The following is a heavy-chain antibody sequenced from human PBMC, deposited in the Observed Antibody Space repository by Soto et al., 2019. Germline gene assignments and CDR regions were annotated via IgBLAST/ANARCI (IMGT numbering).Heavy chain of an antibody. V-gene: IGHV7-4-1*01. D-gene: IGHD2-21*01. CDR3: ARENGGWLFYYYSGMDV. Sequence: QVQLVQSGSELKKPGASVKVSCKASGYTFTSYAMNWVRQAPGQGLEWMGWINTNTGNPTYAQGFTGRFVFSLDTSVRTAYLQICSLKAEATAVYYGARENGGWLFYYYSGMDVWCQGTTVTVSS. J-gene: IGHJ6*02. CDR2: INTNTGNP. CDR1: GYTFTSYA.